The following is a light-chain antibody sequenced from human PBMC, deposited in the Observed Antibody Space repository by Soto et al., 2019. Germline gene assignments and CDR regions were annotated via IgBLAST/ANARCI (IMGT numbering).Light chain of an antibody. CDR2: GAS. CDR3: HQYGSSGP. Sequence: QSPAAVSLSPGERATLSCRASQSVSSSYLAWYQQKPGQAPRLLIYGASTRATGIPDRFSGSGSGTDFTLTISRLEPDDFAVYYCHQYGSSGPFGQGTKAAIK. CDR1: QSVSSSY. J-gene: IGKJ1*01. V-gene: IGKV3-20*01.